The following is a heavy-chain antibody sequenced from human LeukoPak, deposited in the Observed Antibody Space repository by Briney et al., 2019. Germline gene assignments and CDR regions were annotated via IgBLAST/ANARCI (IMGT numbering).Heavy chain of an antibody. D-gene: IGHD3-9*01. CDR1: GFTFSSYA. CDR2: VTNSGDIT. J-gene: IGHJ4*02. V-gene: IGHV3-23*05. CDR3: AKNLYYDILTTWDY. Sequence: PGGSLRLSCAASGFTFSSYAMSWVRQAPGKGLEWVSGVTNSGDITYYADSVKGRFTTSRDNSKNTLYLQMNSLRADDTAVYYCAKNLYYDILTTWDYWGQGTLVTVSS.